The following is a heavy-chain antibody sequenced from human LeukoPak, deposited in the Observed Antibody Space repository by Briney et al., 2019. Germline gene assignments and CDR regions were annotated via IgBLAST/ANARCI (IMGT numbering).Heavy chain of an antibody. CDR1: GFTFSSYS. V-gene: IGHV3-21*06. D-gene: IGHD3-22*01. CDR3: ARDSSGLLGY. J-gene: IGHJ4*02. Sequence: GGSLRLSCAASGFTFSSYSMNWVRQAPGKGLEWVSSISSSNSYIYYADSVKGRFTISRDNAKNSLYLQMNSLRAEDTAVYYCARDSSGLLGYWGQGTLVTVSS. CDR2: ISSSNSYI.